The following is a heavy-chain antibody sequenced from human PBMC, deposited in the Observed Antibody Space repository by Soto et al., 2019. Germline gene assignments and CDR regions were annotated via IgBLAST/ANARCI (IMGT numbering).Heavy chain of an antibody. V-gene: IGHV1-18*01. CDR3: ARLYSSSWGGNYYYYYYMDV. D-gene: IGHD6-13*01. CDR2: ISAYNGNT. CDR1: GYTFTSYG. J-gene: IGHJ6*03. Sequence: ASVKVSCKASGYTFTSYGISWVRQAPGQGLEWMGWISAYNGNTNYAQKLQGRVTMTTDTSTSTAYMELRSLRSDDTAVYYCARLYSSSWGGNYYYYYYMDVWGKGTTVTVSS.